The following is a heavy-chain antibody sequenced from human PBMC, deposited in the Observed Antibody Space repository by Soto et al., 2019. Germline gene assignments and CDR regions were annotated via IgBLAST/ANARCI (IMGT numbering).Heavy chain of an antibody. J-gene: IGHJ5*01. CDR2: IYYSGNT. V-gene: IGHV4-38-2*01. CDR1: DYSISNGYY. D-gene: IGHD3-10*01. Sequence: SETLSLTCAVSDYSISNGYYWGWIRQPPGKGLEWIGSIYYSGNTYYNPSLKSRVTISVDTSKNQFSLKLNSVTAADTAVYYCARQGYGSGPKWFDSWGQGTLVTVSS. CDR3: ARQGYGSGPKWFDS.